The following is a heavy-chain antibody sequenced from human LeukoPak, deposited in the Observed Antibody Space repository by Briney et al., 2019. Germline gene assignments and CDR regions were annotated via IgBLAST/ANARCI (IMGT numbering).Heavy chain of an antibody. CDR1: GFTFSVYA. Sequence: PGGSLRLSCAASGFTFSVYAMHWVRQAPGKGLEWVAVISYDGSNEYYEDSVKGRFTISRDNSKNTLYLQMNSLSVEDTAVYYCARVGYYASGPFSYFDYWGQGTLVTVSS. CDR2: ISYDGSNE. V-gene: IGHV3-30-3*01. D-gene: IGHD3-10*01. CDR3: ARVGYYASGPFSYFDY. J-gene: IGHJ4*02.